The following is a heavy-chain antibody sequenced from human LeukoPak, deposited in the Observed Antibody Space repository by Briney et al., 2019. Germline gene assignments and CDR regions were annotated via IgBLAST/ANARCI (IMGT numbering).Heavy chain of an antibody. J-gene: IGHJ3*02. V-gene: IGHV3-74*01. Sequence: GGSLRLSCAASGFTFSSFAMNWVRQAPGKGLVWESRIYSDGSSTSYANSVKGRCATSRDNATNTLYQQMHSLRAEDTAVYYSARDYFFSEAGVIKRTHAFDIWGQGTMVTVSS. CDR3: ARDYFFSEAGVIKRTHAFDI. D-gene: IGHD2-21*01. CDR2: IYSDGSST. CDR1: GFTFSSFA.